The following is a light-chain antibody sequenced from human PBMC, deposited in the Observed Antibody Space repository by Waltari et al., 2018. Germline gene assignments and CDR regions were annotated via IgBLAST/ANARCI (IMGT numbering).Light chain of an antibody. CDR3: QQYRWAPHT. V-gene: IGKV3-20*01. CDR2: GTS. J-gene: IGKJ2*01. CDR1: QSVDAGV. Sequence: VLTQSPGTLSLSPGERAPLSCRASQSVDAGVLAWFQQKPGQSPRLLIYGTSTRAAGVPDRFSGSGSETDFTLTISTLEPEDFAVYYCQQYRWAPHTFGQGTKLEIK.